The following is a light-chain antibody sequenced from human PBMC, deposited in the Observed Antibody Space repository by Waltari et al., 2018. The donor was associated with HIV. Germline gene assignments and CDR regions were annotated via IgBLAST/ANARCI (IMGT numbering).Light chain of an antibody. CDR3: CSYAGSYSYVV. CDR2: DVN. Sequence: QSALTQPRSVSGSPGQSVTISCTGSSGDVGGYNYVSWYQQHPGKAPKLMIYDVNKRPSGVPDRFSGSKSGNTASLTISGLQAEDEADYYCCSYAGSYSYVVLGGGTKLTVL. J-gene: IGLJ2*01. CDR1: SGDVGGYNY. V-gene: IGLV2-11*01.